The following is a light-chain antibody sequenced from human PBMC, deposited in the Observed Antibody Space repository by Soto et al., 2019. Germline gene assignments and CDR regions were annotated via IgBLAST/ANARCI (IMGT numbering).Light chain of an antibody. CDR3: QHYNDWPQT. CDR1: QSVSTN. J-gene: IGKJ1*01. CDR2: GAS. Sequence: EIVTTQSPGTLSLSPGERATLSCRASQSVSTNLAWYQQIPGQAPRLLIYGASTRATGIPARFSGSGSGTEFTLAISSLQSEDFAVYYCQHYNDWPQTFGLGTKV. V-gene: IGKV3-15*01.